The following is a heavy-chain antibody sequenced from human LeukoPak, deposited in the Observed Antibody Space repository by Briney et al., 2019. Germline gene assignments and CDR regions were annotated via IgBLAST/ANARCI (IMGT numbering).Heavy chain of an antibody. V-gene: IGHV3-21*04. CDR3: AKDIGWFDP. J-gene: IGHJ5*02. CDR2: ISSSSSYI. Sequence: GGSLRLSCTVSGFSFGSEAMSWVRQAPGRGLEWVSSISSSSSYIYYADSVKGRFTISRDNAKNSLYLQMNSLRAEDTALYYCAKDIGWFDPWGQGTLVTVSS. CDR1: GFSFGSEA. D-gene: IGHD1-26*01.